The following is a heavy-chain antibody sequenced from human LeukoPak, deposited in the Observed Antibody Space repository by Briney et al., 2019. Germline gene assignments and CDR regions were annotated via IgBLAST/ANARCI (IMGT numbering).Heavy chain of an antibody. CDR3: ARDLSLADPGGFDY. V-gene: IGHV3-21*01. CDR2: ISSHAIYI. CDR1: GFTFRSYS. J-gene: IGHJ4*02. Sequence: GGTLSLSCVASGFTFRSYSMNWIRKAHAQGLECVSTISSHAIYIYYADSVKGRFTISRDNSENSVYLQMDSLRADDTARCFCARDLSLADPGGFDYWGQGALVTASS. D-gene: IGHD6-6*01.